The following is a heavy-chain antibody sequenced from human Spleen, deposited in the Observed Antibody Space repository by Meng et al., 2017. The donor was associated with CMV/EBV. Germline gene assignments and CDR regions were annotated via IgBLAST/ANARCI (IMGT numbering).Heavy chain of an antibody. V-gene: IGHV4-59*08. J-gene: IGHJ6*02. CDR3: ASIPIVAPYYYGMDV. D-gene: IGHD3-22*01. CDR2: IYYSGST. Sequence: ETLSRTCTVSGGSISSYYWSWIRQPPGKGLEWIGYIYYSGSTNYNPSLKSRVTISVDTSKNQFSLRLSSVTAADASTYYCASIPIVAPYYYGMDVWGQGTTVTVSS. CDR1: GGSISSYY.